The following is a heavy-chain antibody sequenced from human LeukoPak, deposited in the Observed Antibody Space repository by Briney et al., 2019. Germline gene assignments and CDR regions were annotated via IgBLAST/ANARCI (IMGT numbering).Heavy chain of an antibody. CDR3: ARGGGLDV. CDR2: SNSDGSWT. V-gene: IGHV3-74*01. D-gene: IGHD3-16*01. Sequence: GGSLRLSCAASGNYWMHWVRQAPGEGLVWVSHSNSDGSWTSYADSVKGRFTISRDNAKNSLYLQMSNLRAEETAVYFCARGGGLDVWGQGATVTVSS. J-gene: IGHJ6*02. CDR1: GNYW.